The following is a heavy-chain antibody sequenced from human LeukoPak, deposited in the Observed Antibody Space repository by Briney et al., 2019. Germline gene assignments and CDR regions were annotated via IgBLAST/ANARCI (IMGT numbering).Heavy chain of an antibody. J-gene: IGHJ5*02. CDR3: ARGIYSSVWFDP. V-gene: IGHV4-31*03. D-gene: IGHD6-19*01. CDR1: GGSISSGGYY. Sequence: SETLSLTCTVSGGSISSGGYYWSWIRQHPGQGLEWIGYIYYSGSTYYNPSLKSRVTISVDTSKNQFSLKLSSVTAADTAVYYCARGIYSSVWFDPWGQGTLVTVSS. CDR2: IYYSGST.